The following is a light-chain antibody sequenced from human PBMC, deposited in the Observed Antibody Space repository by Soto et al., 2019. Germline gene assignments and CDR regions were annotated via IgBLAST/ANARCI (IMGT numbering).Light chain of an antibody. CDR3: MQALQTPA. V-gene: IGKV2-28*01. CDR2: LAS. J-gene: IGKJ1*01. CDR1: QSLQHSNGYNY. Sequence: DIVMTQSPLSLPVTPGEPASISCRSSQSLQHSNGYNYLDLYLQKPGQSPQILIYLASNRASGVPDRFSGSGSGTDFTLKISRVEAEDVGVYYCMQALQTPAFGQGTKVEIK.